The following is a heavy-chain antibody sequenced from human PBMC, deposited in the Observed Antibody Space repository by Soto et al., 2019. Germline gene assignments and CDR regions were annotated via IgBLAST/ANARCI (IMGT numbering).Heavy chain of an antibody. D-gene: IGHD6-6*01. CDR3: ARALYSSSSPYYYGMDV. CDR2: INPNSGGT. Sequence: ASVKVSGKASGYTFTGYYMHWVRQAPGQGLEWMGWINPNSGGTNYAQKFQGWVTMTRDTSISTAYMELSRLRSDDTAMYYCARALYSSSSPYYYGMDVWAQGTTVAISS. V-gene: IGHV1-2*04. J-gene: IGHJ6*02. CDR1: GYTFTGYY.